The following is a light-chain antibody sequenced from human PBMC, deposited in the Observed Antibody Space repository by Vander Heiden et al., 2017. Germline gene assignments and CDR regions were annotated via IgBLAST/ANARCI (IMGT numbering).Light chain of an antibody. CDR3: QQSDSTPQT. CDR2: AAS. V-gene: IGKV1-39*01. J-gene: IGKJ2*01. Sequence: DPVTITCRASQSISSYLNWYQQKPGKAPKLLIYAASSLQSGVPSRFSGSGSGTDFTLTISSLQPEDFATYYCQQSDSTPQTFGQGTKLEIK. CDR1: QSISSY.